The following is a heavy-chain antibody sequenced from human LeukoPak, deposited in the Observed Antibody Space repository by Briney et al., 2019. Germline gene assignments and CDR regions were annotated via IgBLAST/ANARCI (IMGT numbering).Heavy chain of an antibody. J-gene: IGHJ4*02. Sequence: ASVKVSCKASGYTFTGCYMHWVRQAPGQGLEWMGWINPNSGGTNYAQKFQGRVTMTRDTSISTAYMELSRLRSDDTAVYYCARGSLRFLEWLLFDYWGQGTLVTVSS. V-gene: IGHV1-2*02. CDR2: INPNSGGT. CDR1: GYTFTGCY. D-gene: IGHD3-3*01. CDR3: ARGSLRFLEWLLFDY.